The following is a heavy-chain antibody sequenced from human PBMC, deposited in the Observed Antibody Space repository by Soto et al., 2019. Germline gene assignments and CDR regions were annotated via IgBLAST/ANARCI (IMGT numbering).Heavy chain of an antibody. J-gene: IGHJ4*02. Sequence: ASVKVSCKVSGYTLTELSMHWVRQAPGKGLEWMGGFDPEDGETIYAQKFQGRVTMTEDTSTDTAYMELSSLRSEDTAVYYRATMGEAVAGQFDYWGQGTLVTVSS. CDR3: ATMGEAVAGQFDY. D-gene: IGHD6-19*01. CDR2: FDPEDGET. CDR1: GYTLTELS. V-gene: IGHV1-24*01.